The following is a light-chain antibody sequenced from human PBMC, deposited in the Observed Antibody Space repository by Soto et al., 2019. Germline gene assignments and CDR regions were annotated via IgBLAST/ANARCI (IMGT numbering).Light chain of an antibody. Sequence: EIVLTQSPATLSLSPGERATLSCRASQSVSSYLAWYQQKPGQAPRLLIFDASNRATGIPARFSGSGSGTDFTLTISCLEAEDFAVYYCQQRSNWLPSTFGQGTKLDIK. CDR3: QQRSNWLPST. J-gene: IGKJ2*01. V-gene: IGKV3-11*01. CDR1: QSVSSY. CDR2: DAS.